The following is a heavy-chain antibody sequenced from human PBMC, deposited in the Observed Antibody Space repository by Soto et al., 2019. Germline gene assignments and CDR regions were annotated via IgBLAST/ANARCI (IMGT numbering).Heavy chain of an antibody. CDR1: GFTFSSYS. Sequence: GGSLRLSCAASGFTFSSYSMNWVRQAPGKGLEWVSSISSSSSYIYYADSVKGRFTISRDNAKNSLYLQMNSLRAEDTAVYYCARDRQYSSPSYYMDVWGKGTTVTVSS. V-gene: IGHV3-21*01. CDR3: ARDRQYSSPSYYMDV. D-gene: IGHD6-6*01. CDR2: ISSSSSYI. J-gene: IGHJ6*03.